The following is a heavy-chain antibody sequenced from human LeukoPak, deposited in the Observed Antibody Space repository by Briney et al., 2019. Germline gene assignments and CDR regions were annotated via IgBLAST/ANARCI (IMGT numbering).Heavy chain of an antibody. CDR3: AKDVVRGSGRINWFDP. D-gene: IGHD3-10*01. CDR1: GFTFSSYA. J-gene: IGHJ5*02. CDR2: ISGSGGST. Sequence: GGSLRLSCAASGFTFSSYAMSWVRQAPGKGLEWVSAISGSGGSTYYADTVRGRFTISRDTSKNMVYLQMNSLRAEDTAVYYCAKDVVRGSGRINWFDPWGQGTLVTVSS. V-gene: IGHV3-23*01.